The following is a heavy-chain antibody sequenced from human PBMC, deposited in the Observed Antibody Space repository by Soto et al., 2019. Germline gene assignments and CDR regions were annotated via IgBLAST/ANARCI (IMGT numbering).Heavy chain of an antibody. CDR3: ARSARSYSPLDY. D-gene: IGHD1-26*01. V-gene: IGHV1-18*01. J-gene: IGHJ4*02. CDR1: GYTFTSHG. CDR2: ISAYNGNT. Sequence: ASVKVSCKASGYTFTSHGISWVRQAPGQGLEWMGWISAYNGNTNYAQKLQGRVTMTTDTSTSTAYMELRSLRSDDTAVYYCARSARSYSPLDYWGQGTLVTVSS.